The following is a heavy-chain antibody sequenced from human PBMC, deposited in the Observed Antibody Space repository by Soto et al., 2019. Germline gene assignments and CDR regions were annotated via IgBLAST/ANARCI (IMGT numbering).Heavy chain of an antibody. CDR2: IIPIFGTA. D-gene: IGHD1-7*01. CDR3: ARSNVWGGTRQDIVWFDP. V-gene: IGHV1-69*13. Sequence: SVKVSCKASGYTFTSYGISWVRQAPGQGLEWMGGIIPIFGTANYAQKFQGRVTITADESTSTAYMELSSLRSEDTAVYYCARSNVWGGTRQDIVWFDPWGQGTLVTVSS. CDR1: GYTFTSYG. J-gene: IGHJ5*02.